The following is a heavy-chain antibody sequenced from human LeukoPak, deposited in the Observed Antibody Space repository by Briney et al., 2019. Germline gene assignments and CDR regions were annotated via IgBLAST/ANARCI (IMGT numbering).Heavy chain of an antibody. CDR1: GGTFSSYA. V-gene: IGHV1-69*01. CDR2: IIPIFGTA. J-gene: IGHJ4*02. D-gene: IGHD2-21*01. Sequence: SVKVSCEASGGTFSSYAISCVRQAPGQGLEWMGGIIPIFGTANYAQKFQGRVTTTADESTSTAYMELSSLRSEDTAVYYCATNLAYCGGDCYRPIDYWGQGTLVTVSS. CDR3: ATNLAYCGGDCYRPIDY.